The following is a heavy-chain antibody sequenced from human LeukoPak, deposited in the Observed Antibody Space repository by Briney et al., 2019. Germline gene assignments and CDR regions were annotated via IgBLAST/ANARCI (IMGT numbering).Heavy chain of an antibody. D-gene: IGHD6-6*01. V-gene: IGHV3-64*01. Sequence: GGSLRLSCAASAFTFSSHDIHWVRQAPGRGLEHVSGISSNGGITYYANSVKGRFTISRDNSKNTLYLQMGSLRAEDTAVYYCARYSSSSLVYWGQGTLVTVSS. CDR2: ISSNGGIT. CDR3: ARYSSSSLVY. CDR1: AFTFSSHD. J-gene: IGHJ4*02.